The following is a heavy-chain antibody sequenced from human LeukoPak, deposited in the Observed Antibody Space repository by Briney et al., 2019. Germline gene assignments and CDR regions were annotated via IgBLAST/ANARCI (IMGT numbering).Heavy chain of an antibody. J-gene: IGHJ3*02. CDR2: IYYSGST. CDR1: GGSISSSSYY. CDR3: ARDRYVAYAFDI. Sequence: SETLSLTCTVSGGSISSSSYYWGWIRQPPGKGLEWIGSIYYSGSTYYNPSLKSRVTISVDTSKNQFSLKLSAVTAADTAVYYCARDRYVAYAFDIWGQGTMVTVSS. D-gene: IGHD5-12*01. V-gene: IGHV4-39*07.